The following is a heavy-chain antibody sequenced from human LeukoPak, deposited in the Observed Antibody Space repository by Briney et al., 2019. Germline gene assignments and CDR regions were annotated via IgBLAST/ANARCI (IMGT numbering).Heavy chain of an antibody. CDR1: GYTFTTYA. V-gene: IGHV1-3*01. CDR2: INAGYGNT. Sequence: ASVKVSCKASGYTFTTYAMHWVRQAPGQRLEWLGWINAGYGNTRYSQKFQDRVTITRGTSASTAYMELNSLRSEDTAVYYCARVTGTYCDYWGQGTLVTVSS. CDR3: ARVTGTYCDY. D-gene: IGHD3-9*01. J-gene: IGHJ4*02.